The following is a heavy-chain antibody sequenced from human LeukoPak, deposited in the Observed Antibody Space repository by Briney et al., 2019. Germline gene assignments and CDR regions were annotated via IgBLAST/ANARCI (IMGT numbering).Heavy chain of an antibody. J-gene: IGHJ5*02. CDR2: IYYSGST. Sequence: SETLSLTCTVSGGSVSSHYWSWIRQPPGKGLEWIGYIYYSGSTNYNPSLKSRVTISVDTSKNQFSLKLSSVTAADTAVYYCAREVSGPYYDFWSGYPDWFDPWGQGTLVTVSS. V-gene: IGHV4-59*02. CDR1: GGSVSSHY. CDR3: AREVSGPYYDFWSGYPDWFDP. D-gene: IGHD3-3*01.